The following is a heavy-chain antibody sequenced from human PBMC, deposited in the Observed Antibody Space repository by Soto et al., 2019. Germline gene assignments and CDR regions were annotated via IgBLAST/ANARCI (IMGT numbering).Heavy chain of an antibody. D-gene: IGHD6-19*01. CDR2: IYPGDSDT. CDR1: GYSFTSYW. CDR3: ARPSYSSGWYPTGYFQH. Sequence: GESLKISCKGSGYSFTSYWIGWVRQMPGKGLEWMGIIYPGDSDTRYSPYFQGQVTISADKSISTAYLQWSSLKASDTSMYYCARPSYSSGWYPTGYFQHWGQDTLVTVSS. V-gene: IGHV5-51*01. J-gene: IGHJ1*01.